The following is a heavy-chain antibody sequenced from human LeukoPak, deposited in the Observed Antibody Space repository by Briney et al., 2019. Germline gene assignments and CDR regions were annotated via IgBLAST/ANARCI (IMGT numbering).Heavy chain of an antibody. Sequence: SETLSLTCAVSAGSISSGGYSWNWIRQPPGKGLEWIAYIYHSVNTYYNPSLKSRVTISVDRSKNQFSLKLTSVTAADTAVYYCARGRDGTSGWFDPWGQGTLVTVFS. J-gene: IGHJ5*02. V-gene: IGHV4-30-2*01. D-gene: IGHD4-23*01. CDR3: ARGRDGTSGWFDP. CDR2: IYHSVNT. CDR1: AGSISSGGYS.